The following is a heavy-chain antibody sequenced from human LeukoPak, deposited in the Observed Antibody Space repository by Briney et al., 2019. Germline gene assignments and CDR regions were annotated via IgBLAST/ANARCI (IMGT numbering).Heavy chain of an antibody. V-gene: IGHV3-21*01. CDR2: ISSNGAYI. CDR3: AGEGGFHYDSSGDAFDI. D-gene: IGHD3-22*01. J-gene: IGHJ3*02. Sequence: GGSLRLSCAASGFTFSRFTMNWVRQAPGKGLEWVSSISSNGAYIYYADSLRGRLTISRDNAKNSLYLQVNRLGAEDTAVYYCAGEGGFHYDSSGDAFDIWGQGTMVTVSS. CDR1: GFTFSRFT.